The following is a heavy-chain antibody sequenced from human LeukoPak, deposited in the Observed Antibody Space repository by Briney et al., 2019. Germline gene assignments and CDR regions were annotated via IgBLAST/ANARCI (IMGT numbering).Heavy chain of an antibody. D-gene: IGHD3-22*01. CDR1: GGSIRSYY. Sequence: SETLSLTCTVSGGSIRSYYWNWVRRPAGKGLEWIGRIYTSGSTNYNPSLKSRVTMSVDASKNQFSLKLSSVTAADTAVYYCARASYDSSGYYLSDAFDIWGQGTMVTVSS. J-gene: IGHJ3*02. V-gene: IGHV4-4*07. CDR2: IYTSGST. CDR3: ARASYDSSGYYLSDAFDI.